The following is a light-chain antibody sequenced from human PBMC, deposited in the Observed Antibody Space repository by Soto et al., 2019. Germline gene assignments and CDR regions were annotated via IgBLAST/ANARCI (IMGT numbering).Light chain of an antibody. Sequence: EIVRTQSPATLSVSPGERATLSCRASQSVSSKLAWYQQKPCQAPRLLIHGASTRATGIPARFSGSVSGTEFTLTISSLQSEDFAVYYGQQYKNWPTWTFGQVTKVEIK. V-gene: IGKV3-15*01. CDR2: GAS. J-gene: IGKJ1*01. CDR3: QQYKNWPTWT. CDR1: QSVSSK.